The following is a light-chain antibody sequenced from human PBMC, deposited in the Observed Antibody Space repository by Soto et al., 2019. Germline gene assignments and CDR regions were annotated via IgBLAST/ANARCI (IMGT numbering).Light chain of an antibody. J-gene: IGKJ2*01. CDR1: QSVSRSY. Sequence: EIVLTQSPGTLSLSPGERATLSCTASQSVSRSYLAWYQQKPGQAPRLLIYGASSRATGIPDRFSGSGSGTDFTLTISRLEPEDFAVYYCQQYDTSPPGYTFGQGTKLQIK. V-gene: IGKV3-20*01. CDR3: QQYDTSPPGYT. CDR2: GAS.